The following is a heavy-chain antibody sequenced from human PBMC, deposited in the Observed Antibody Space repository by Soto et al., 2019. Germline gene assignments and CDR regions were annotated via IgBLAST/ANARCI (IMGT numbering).Heavy chain of an antibody. CDR3: ARAPINPKWGVTMFHY. CDR1: GFTFTSHA. D-gene: IGHD7-27*01. V-gene: IGHV1-3*01. J-gene: IGHJ4*02. CDR2: INAGNGNT. Sequence: QVHLVQSATEVKRPGASVKVSCQTSGFTFTSHAIQWVRQAPGQRPEWLGWINAGNGNTKYSRRFQGRITITRDTAASTAYMELDSLTSEDTALFYCARAPINPKWGVTMFHYWGQGTLVTVSS.